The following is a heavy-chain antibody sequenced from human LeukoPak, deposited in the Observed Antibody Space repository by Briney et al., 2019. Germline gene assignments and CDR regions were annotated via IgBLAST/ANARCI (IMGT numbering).Heavy chain of an antibody. D-gene: IGHD6-19*01. Sequence: SETLSLTCTVSGGSISSYYWSWIRQPPGKGLEWIGYIYYSGSTNYNPSLKSRVTISVDTPKNQFSLKLSSVTAADTAVYYCARLGWYYPYYYYYGMDVWGQGTTVTVSS. CDR1: GGSISSYY. J-gene: IGHJ6*02. V-gene: IGHV4-59*01. CDR3: ARLGWYYPYYYYYGMDV. CDR2: IYYSGST.